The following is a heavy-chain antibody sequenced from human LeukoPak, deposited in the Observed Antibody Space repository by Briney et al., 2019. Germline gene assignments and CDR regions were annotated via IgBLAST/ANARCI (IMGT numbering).Heavy chain of an antibody. J-gene: IGHJ4*02. D-gene: IGHD5-12*01. CDR2: ISGSGANT. V-gene: IGHV3-23*01. CDR1: GFTFSSNP. CDR3: ATTKPARRYFDY. Sequence: PGGSLRLSCAGSGFTFSSNPLSWVRQAPGKGLEWVSAISGSGANTYYGDSVRGRFTISRDNSKNTVYLQMNTLRAGGTAVYYCATTKPARRYFDYWGQGILVTVSS.